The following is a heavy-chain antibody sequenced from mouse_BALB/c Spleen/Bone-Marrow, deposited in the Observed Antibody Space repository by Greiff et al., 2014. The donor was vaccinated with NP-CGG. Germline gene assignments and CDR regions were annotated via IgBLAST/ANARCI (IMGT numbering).Heavy chain of an antibody. Sequence: VQLQQPGAELVKPGASVKLSCTASGFNIPATYMHWVKQSHAKGLAWVGRIDPANGNTKYDPKFQGKATITADTSSNTAYLQLSSLTSEDTAVYYCANYYYGSSLFAYWGQGTLVTVSA. CDR3: ANYYYGSSLFAY. CDR1: GFNIPATY. D-gene: IGHD1-1*01. V-gene: IGHV14-3*02. J-gene: IGHJ3*01. CDR2: IDPANGNT.